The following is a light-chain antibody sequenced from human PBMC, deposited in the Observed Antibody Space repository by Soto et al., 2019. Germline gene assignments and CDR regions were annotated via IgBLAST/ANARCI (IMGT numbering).Light chain of an antibody. CDR1: ISNIGNNY. V-gene: IGLV1-51*01. CDR3: GAWDSSLSAYV. J-gene: IGLJ1*01. CDR2: DNE. Sequence: QSVLTQPPSVSAAPGQKVTISCSGRISNIGNNYVSWYQHLPGTGPKLLIYDNERRPSGIPDRFSGLRSGTSATLGITGLQTGDEADYYCGAWDSSLSAYVFGPGTKVTVL.